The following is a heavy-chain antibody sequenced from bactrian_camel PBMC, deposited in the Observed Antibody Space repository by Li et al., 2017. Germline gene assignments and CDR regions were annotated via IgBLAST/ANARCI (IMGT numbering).Heavy chain of an antibody. D-gene: IGHD2*01. J-gene: IGHJ4*01. Sequence: HVQLVESGGGSVQTGGSLKIHCTHASYIFTKCAMGWYRQVPGRERELVSTIKPDGTTTYSDSVKGRFTTSRDNSKNTMYLQMNSLKPVDTATYYCAAQFLEASCAVVHAIDNWGQGTQVTVS. CDR2: IKPDGTT. CDR3: AAQFLEASCAVVHAIDN. V-gene: IGHV3S53*01. CDR1: SYIFTKCA.